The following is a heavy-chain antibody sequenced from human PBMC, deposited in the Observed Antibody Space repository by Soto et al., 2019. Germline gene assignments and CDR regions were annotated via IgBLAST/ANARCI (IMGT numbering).Heavy chain of an antibody. V-gene: IGHV2-5*02. D-gene: IGHD3-10*01. CDR3: AHIPGSGPLLYSYYYYMDV. Sequence: QITLKESGPTLVKPTQTLTLTCTFSGFSLTTSGEAVGWIRQPPGKALEWLALIYWDDDKRSSPSLKSRLTITKDTSKNQVVLTMTNMDPVDTATYYCAHIPGSGPLLYSYYYYMDVWGKGTTVTVSS. CDR2: IYWDDDK. J-gene: IGHJ6*03. CDR1: GFSLTTSGEA.